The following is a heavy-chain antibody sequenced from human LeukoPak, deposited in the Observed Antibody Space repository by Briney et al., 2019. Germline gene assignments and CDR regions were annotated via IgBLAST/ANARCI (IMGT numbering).Heavy chain of an antibody. CDR3: ARDVPAAAGNWFDP. CDR1: GGSISSYY. Sequence: SETLSLTCTVSGGSISSYYWSWIRQPPGKGLEWIEYIYYSGSTNYNPSLKSRVTISVDTSKNQFSLKLSSVTAADTAVYYCARDVPAAAGNWFDPWGQGTLVTVSS. CDR2: IYYSGST. J-gene: IGHJ5*02. V-gene: IGHV4-59*01. D-gene: IGHD2-2*01.